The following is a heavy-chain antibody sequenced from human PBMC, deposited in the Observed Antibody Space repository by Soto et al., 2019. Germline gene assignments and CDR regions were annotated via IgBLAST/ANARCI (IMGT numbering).Heavy chain of an antibody. V-gene: IGHV3-23*01. Sequence: GGSLRLSCAASGFTFSSYAMSWVRQAPGKGLEWVSTISGSGGSTYYADSVKGRFTISRDNSKNTLYLQMNSLRAEDTAVYFCAKSDLGDYDYWGQGTLVTVSS. D-gene: IGHD4-17*01. CDR2: ISGSGGST. CDR1: GFTFSSYA. CDR3: AKSDLGDYDY. J-gene: IGHJ4*02.